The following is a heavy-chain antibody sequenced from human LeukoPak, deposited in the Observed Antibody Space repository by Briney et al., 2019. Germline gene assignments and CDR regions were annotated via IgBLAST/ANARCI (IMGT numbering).Heavy chain of an antibody. D-gene: IGHD6-13*01. V-gene: IGHV3-74*01. CDR3: ATSFGPVIAAAGTGAD. Sequence: GGSLRLSCTASGFTFSSTWMHWVRQAPGKGLVWVSRINSDGSSTIYADSVKGRFTISRDNSKNTLYLQMNSLRAEDTAVYYCATSFGPVIAAAGTGADWGQGTLVTVSS. CDR1: GFTFSSTW. J-gene: IGHJ4*02. CDR2: INSDGSST.